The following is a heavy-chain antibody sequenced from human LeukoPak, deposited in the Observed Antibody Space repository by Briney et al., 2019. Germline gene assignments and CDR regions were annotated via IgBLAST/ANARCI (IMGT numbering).Heavy chain of an antibody. CDR3: AKDQNLAVTGPLGY. D-gene: IGHD6-19*01. CDR1: GFTFSSYA. Sequence: GGSLRLSCAASGFTFSSYAMSWVRQAPGKGLEWLSGISGSGGSIYYADSVKGRSTISRDNSKNTLYLQMNSLRAEDTALYCCAKDQNLAVTGPLGYWGQGTLVTVSS. CDR2: ISGSGGSI. J-gene: IGHJ4*02. V-gene: IGHV3-23*01.